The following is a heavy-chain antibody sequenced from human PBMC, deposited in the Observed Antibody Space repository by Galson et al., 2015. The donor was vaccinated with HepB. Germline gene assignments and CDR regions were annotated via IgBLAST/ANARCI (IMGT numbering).Heavy chain of an antibody. V-gene: IGHV3-64*01. CDR1: GFTFSSYA. CDR2: ISSNGGST. J-gene: IGHJ6*02. Sequence: SLRLSCAASGFTFSSYAMHWVRQAPGKGLEYVSAISSNGGSTYYANSVKGRFTISRDNSKNTLYLQMGSLRAEDMAVYYCARDLIQVGGTSHYYYGMDVWGQGTTVTVSS. CDR3: ARDLIQVGGTSHYYYGMDV. D-gene: IGHD3-16*01.